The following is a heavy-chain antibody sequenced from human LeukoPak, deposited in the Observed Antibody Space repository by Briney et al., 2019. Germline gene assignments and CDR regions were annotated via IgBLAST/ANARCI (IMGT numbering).Heavy chain of an antibody. V-gene: IGHV4-34*01. Sequence: SETLSLTCAVYGGSFSGYYWSWIRQPPGKELEWIGEINHSGGTNYNPSLKSRVTISVDTSKNQFSLKLSSVTAADTAVYYCARRSYHYDFWSGYYGGYMDVWGKGTTVTVSS. CDR1: GGSFSGYY. CDR2: INHSGGT. D-gene: IGHD3-3*01. CDR3: ARRSYHYDFWSGYYGGYMDV. J-gene: IGHJ6*03.